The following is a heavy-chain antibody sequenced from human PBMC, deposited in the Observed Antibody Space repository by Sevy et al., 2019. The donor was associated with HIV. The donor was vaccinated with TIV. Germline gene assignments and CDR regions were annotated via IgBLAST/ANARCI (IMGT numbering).Heavy chain of an antibody. D-gene: IGHD6-13*01. V-gene: IGHV6-1*01. CDR3: AREPYSSSWYGFGWFDP. CDR2: TYYRSKWYN. CDR1: GDSVSSNSAA. Sequence: SQTLSLTCAISGDSVSSNSAAWNWIMQSPSRGLEWLGRTYYRSKWYNDYAVSVKARITINPDTSKNQFSLQLNSVTPEDTAVYFCAREPYSSSWYGFGWFDPWGQGTLVTVSS. J-gene: IGHJ5*02.